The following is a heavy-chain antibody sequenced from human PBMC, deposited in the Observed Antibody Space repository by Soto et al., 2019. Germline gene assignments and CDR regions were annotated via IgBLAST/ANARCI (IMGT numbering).Heavy chain of an antibody. J-gene: IGHJ3*02. D-gene: IGHD3-3*02. V-gene: IGHV3-23*01. CDR3: AKDPSALRRRSAFDI. CDR1: GFTFSSYA. CDR2: ISGSGGST. Sequence: GGSLRFSCAASGFTFSSYAMSWVRQAPGKGLEWVSAISGSGGSTYYADSVKGRFTISRDNSKSTLYLQMNSLRAEDTAIYYCAKDPSALRRRSAFDIWGQGTMVTVSS.